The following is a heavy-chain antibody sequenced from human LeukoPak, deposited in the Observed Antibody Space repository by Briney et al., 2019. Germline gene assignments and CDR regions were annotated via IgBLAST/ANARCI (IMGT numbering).Heavy chain of an antibody. Sequence: SQTLSLTCAISGDIVSSNSAAWNWSRQSPSRGLEWLVRTYYRSKWYNDYAVSVKSRITINPDTSKNQFSLQLNSVTPEDTAVYYCARAAPQWLGEDAFDIWGQGTMVTVSS. CDR3: ARAAPQWLGEDAFDI. CDR2: TYYRSKWYN. V-gene: IGHV6-1*01. D-gene: IGHD6-19*01. CDR1: GDIVSSNSAA. J-gene: IGHJ3*02.